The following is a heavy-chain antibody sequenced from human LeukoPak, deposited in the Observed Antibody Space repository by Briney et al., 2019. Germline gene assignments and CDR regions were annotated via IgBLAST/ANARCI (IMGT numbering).Heavy chain of an antibody. CDR1: GGSLSGSY. D-gene: IGHD3-3*01. J-gene: IGHJ4*02. CDR3: ARARRDSGYYKVDY. Sequence: SETLSLTCAVYGGSLSGSYWSWIRQPPGKGLEWIGEINHSGSANYNPSLKSRVTLSIDKSKNQFSLNLNSVTAADTAIYYCARARRDSGYYKVDYWGQGTLVTVSS. V-gene: IGHV4-34*01. CDR2: INHSGSA.